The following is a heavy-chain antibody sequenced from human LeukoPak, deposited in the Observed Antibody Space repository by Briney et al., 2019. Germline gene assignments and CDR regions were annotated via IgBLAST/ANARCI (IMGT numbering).Heavy chain of an antibody. CDR2: ISYDGSNK. D-gene: IGHD3-22*01. J-gene: IGHJ4*02. CDR1: GFTFSSYA. V-gene: IGHV3-30*04. CDR3: APDYDSSGFSPAY. Sequence: PGGSLRLSCAASGFTFSSYAMHWVRQAPGKGLEWVAVISYDGSNKQYADSVRGRFTISRDNSKNTLYLQMNSLRAEDTAVYYCAPDYDSSGFSPAYWGQGTLVTVSS.